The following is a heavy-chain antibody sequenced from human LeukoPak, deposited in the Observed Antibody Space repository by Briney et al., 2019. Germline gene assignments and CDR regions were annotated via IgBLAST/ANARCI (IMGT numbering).Heavy chain of an antibody. J-gene: IGHJ6*02. CDR1: GFTFNSYW. V-gene: IGHV3-7*04. CDR2: IKEDGSEK. Sequence: GGSLRLSCAASGFTFNSYWMNWVRQAPGKGLEWVANIKEDGSEKYYVDSVKGRFTISGDNAKNSLYLQMNSLRAEDTAVYYCARGVDVWGQGTTVTVS. CDR3: ARGVDV.